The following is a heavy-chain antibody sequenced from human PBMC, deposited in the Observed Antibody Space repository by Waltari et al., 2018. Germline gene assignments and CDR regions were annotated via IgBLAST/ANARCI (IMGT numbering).Heavy chain of an antibody. D-gene: IGHD1-1*01. J-gene: IGHJ4*02. CDR2: IYYSGGT. Sequence: QVQLQESGPGLVKPSQTLSLTCSVSGGSVNNGEFFWSWIRQPPGKCLEWIGYIYYSGGTYYNTTLQNRLTMSVDTSKNQFSLNLRSVTAADTAVYYCARREGYNSLDYWGQGILVTVSS. CDR3: ARREGYNSLDY. V-gene: IGHV4-30-4*01. CDR1: GGSVNNGEFF.